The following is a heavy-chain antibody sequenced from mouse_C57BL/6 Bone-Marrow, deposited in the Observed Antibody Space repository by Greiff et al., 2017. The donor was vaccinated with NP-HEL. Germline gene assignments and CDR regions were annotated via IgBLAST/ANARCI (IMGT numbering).Heavy chain of an antibody. Sequence: EVQLQESGGDLVKPGGSLKLSCAASGFTFSSYGMSWVRQTPDKRLEWVATISSGGSYTYYPDSVKGRFTISRDNAKNTLYLQMSSLKSEDTAMYYCARWLLLYYYAMDYWGQGTSVTVSS. D-gene: IGHD2-3*01. CDR1: GFTFSSYG. J-gene: IGHJ4*01. CDR2: ISSGGSYT. CDR3: ARWLLLYYYAMDY. V-gene: IGHV5-6*01.